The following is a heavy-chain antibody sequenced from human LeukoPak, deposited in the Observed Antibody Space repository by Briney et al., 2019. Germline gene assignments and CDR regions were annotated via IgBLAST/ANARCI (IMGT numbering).Heavy chain of an antibody. CDR3: ARGAGATYGHSFFDY. CDR1: GFTFSNYA. CDR2: ICGHGISI. D-gene: IGHD3-10*01. Sequence: GGSLRLSCEASGFTFSNYAMSWVRQAPGKGLEWVSGICGHGISIYYADSVKGRFTISRDNSKSTLYLVMNSLRAEDTAVYYCARGAGATYGHSFFDYWGQGALVIVSS. J-gene: IGHJ4*02. V-gene: IGHV3-23*01.